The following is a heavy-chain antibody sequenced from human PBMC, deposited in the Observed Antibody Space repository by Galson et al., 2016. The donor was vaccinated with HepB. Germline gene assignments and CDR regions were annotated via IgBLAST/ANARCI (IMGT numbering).Heavy chain of an antibody. CDR2: ISWNSGSI. D-gene: IGHD6-19*01. Sequence: SLRLSCAASGFTFDDYAMHWVRQAPGKGLEWVSGISWNSGSIGYADSVKGRFTISRDNAKNSLYLQMNSLRAEDTALYYCAKGGGSGWDYYFDYWGKGTLVTVSS. CDR1: GFTFDDYA. CDR3: AKGGGSGWDYYFDY. V-gene: IGHV3-9*01. J-gene: IGHJ4*02.